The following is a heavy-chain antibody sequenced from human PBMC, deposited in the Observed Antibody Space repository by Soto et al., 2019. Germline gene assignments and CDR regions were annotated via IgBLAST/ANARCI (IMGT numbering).Heavy chain of an antibody. CDR1: GFTFSSYG. D-gene: IGHD1-26*01. CDR2: ISYDGSNK. Sequence: QVQLVESGGGVVQPGRSPRLSCAASGFTFSSYGMHWVRQAPGKGLEWVAVISYDGSNKYYADSVKGRFTISRDNSKNTLYLQMNSLRTEDTTVYYCAKRVTWEEYYYYYGMDVWGQGTTVTVCS. V-gene: IGHV3-30*18. CDR3: AKRVTWEEYYYYYGMDV. J-gene: IGHJ6*02.